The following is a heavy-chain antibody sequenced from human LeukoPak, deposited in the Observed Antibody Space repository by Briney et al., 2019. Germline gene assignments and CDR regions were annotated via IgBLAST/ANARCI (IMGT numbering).Heavy chain of an antibody. J-gene: IGHJ4*02. V-gene: IGHV1-2*02. CDR1: GYTFTGYY. Sequence: GASVKVSCKASGYTFTGYYMHWVRQAPGQGLEWMGWINPNSGGTNYAQKFQGRVTMTRDTSISTAYMELSRLRSDDTAVYYCARAGYYDFWSGSSEGFSDFDYWGQGTLVTVSS. CDR2: INPNSGGT. D-gene: IGHD3-3*01. CDR3: ARAGYYDFWSGSSEGFSDFDY.